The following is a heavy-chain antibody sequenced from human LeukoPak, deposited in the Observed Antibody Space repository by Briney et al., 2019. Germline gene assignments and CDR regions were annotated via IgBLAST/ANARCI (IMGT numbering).Heavy chain of an antibody. J-gene: IGHJ4*02. D-gene: IGHD4-17*01. Sequence: SETLSLTCDVSGVSFSTYYWSWIRQSPEKGLEWIGEVNHSGYTNYNPSLKGRVTISVDTSKNQFSLKLSSVTAADTAFYYCARQLYGSDYWGQGTLVTVSS. CDR1: GVSFSTYY. V-gene: IGHV4-34*01. CDR3: ARQLYGSDY. CDR2: VNHSGYT.